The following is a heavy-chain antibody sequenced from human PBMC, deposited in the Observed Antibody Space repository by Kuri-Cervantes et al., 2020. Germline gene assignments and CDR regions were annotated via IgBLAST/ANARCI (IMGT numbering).Heavy chain of an antibody. V-gene: IGHV3-49*03. Sequence: GESLKISCTASGFTFGDYAMSWFRQAPGKGLEWVGFIRSKAYGGTTEYAASVKGRFTISRDDSKSIAYLQMNSLKTEDTAVYYCTRINPSSAAAYWGQGTLVTVSS. CDR2: IRSKAYGGTT. D-gene: IGHD3-22*01. CDR1: GFTFGDYA. J-gene: IGHJ4*02. CDR3: TRINPSSAAAY.